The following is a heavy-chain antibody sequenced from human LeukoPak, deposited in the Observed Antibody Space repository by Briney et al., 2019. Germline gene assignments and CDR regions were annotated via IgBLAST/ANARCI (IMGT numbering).Heavy chain of an antibody. Sequence: ASVKVSCKASGYTLTDYYIHWVRQAPGQGLEWMAWINPNSGGTYYAQNFHDRIALTRDTSISTAYMELSRLRSDDTAIYYCARANALYCSSTSCLFDYWGQGTLVTVSS. D-gene: IGHD2-2*01. CDR1: GYTLTDYY. J-gene: IGHJ4*02. CDR3: ARANALYCSSTSCLFDY. V-gene: IGHV1-2*02. CDR2: INPNSGGT.